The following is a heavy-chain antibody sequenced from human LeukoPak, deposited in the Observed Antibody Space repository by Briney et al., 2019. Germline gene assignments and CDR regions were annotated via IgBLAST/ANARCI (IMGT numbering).Heavy chain of an antibody. J-gene: IGHJ4*02. Sequence: PSETLSLTCTVSGGSISSGGYYWSWIRQHPGKGLEWIGYIYYSGSTYYNPSLKSRVTISVDTSKNQFSLKLSSVTAADTAVYYCARWYQPPMYYYDSSGYYPHFDYWGQGTLVTVSS. CDR3: ARWYQPPMYYYDSSGYYPHFDY. V-gene: IGHV4-31*03. CDR1: GGSISSGGYY. D-gene: IGHD3-22*01. CDR2: IYYSGST.